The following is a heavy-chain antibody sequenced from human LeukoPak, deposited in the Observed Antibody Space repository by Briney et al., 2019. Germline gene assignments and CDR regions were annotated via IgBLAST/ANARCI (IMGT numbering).Heavy chain of an antibody. Sequence: PGESLKISCKGSGYSLTNYWIGWVRQMPGKGLEWMGIIYPADSNTKYSPSFQGQVTISADKSISTAYLHWSSLKASDTAMYYCARHLNDYGDQGSGDYWGQGTLVTVSS. CDR3: ARHLNDYGDQGSGDY. V-gene: IGHV5-51*01. CDR2: IYPADSNT. D-gene: IGHD4-17*01. CDR1: GYSLTNYW. J-gene: IGHJ4*02.